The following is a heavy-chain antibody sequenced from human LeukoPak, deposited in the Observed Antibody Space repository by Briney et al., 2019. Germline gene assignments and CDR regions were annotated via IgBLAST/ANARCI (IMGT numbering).Heavy chain of an antibody. CDR1: GFTFSSNS. V-gene: IGHV3-48*02. J-gene: IGHJ3*02. Sequence: PGGSLRLSCAASGFTFSSNSMNWVRQAPGKGLEWVSYISSGSSTIYYADSVKGRFTISRDNDKNPLYVQMNSLRDEDTAVYYCARTSMRAFDIWGQGTMVTVSS. CDR2: ISSGSSTI. D-gene: IGHD2/OR15-2a*01. CDR3: ARTSMRAFDI.